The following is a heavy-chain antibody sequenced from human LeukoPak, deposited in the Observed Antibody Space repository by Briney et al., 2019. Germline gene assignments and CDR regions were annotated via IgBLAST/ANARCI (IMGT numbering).Heavy chain of an antibody. V-gene: IGHV3-30*01. Sequence: GGSLRLSCVASGFTLGRNAMSWVRQAPGKGLEWLAVISYDSNYRYYADSVKGRFTISRGNSNNTLYLQIDSLRPEDTAMYFCARDRRYYFDYWGQGTLVTVSS. J-gene: IGHJ4*02. CDR2: ISYDSNYR. CDR3: ARDRRYYFDY. CDR1: GFTLGRNA.